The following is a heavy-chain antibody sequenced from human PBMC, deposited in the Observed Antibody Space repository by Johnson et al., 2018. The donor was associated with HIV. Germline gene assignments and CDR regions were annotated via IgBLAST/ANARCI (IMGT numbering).Heavy chain of an antibody. D-gene: IGHD5-12*01. J-gene: IGHJ3*02. V-gene: IGHV3-30*18. CDR2: ISYDGSDK. CDR3: AKDQHGPLVPTVMRDDAFDI. Sequence: VQLVESGGGVVQPGRSLRLSCAASGFTFSSYAMHWVRQAPGKGLEWVAVISYDGSDKYYADSVKGRFTISRDNSKNTLYLQMNSLRAEDTAVYYCAKDQHGPLVPTVMRDDAFDIWGQGTMVTVSS. CDR1: GFTFSSYA.